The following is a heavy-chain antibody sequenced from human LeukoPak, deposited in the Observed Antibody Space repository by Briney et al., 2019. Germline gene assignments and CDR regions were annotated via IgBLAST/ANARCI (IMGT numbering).Heavy chain of an antibody. D-gene: IGHD3-9*01. Sequence: GGSLRLSCAASGLTFSSYSMNWVRQAPGKGLEWVSYISSISSTIYYADSVKGRFTISRENAKNSLYLQMNSLRAEDTAVYYCARALRYFDWLSTSPEYNWFDPWGQGTLVTVSS. CDR3: ARALRYFDWLSTSPEYNWFDP. CDR1: GLTFSSYS. CDR2: ISSISSTI. J-gene: IGHJ5*02. V-gene: IGHV3-48*01.